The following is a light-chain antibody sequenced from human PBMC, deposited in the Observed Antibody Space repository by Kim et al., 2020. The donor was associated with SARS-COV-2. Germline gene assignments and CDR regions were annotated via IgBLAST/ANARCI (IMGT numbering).Light chain of an antibody. J-gene: IGLJ2*01. V-gene: IGLV1-47*01. CDR1: NSNIGSHY. Sequence: GQRVTISCSGRNSNIGSHYVYWYQQLPGTAPKLLIYNNNQRPSGVPDRFSGSKSGTSASLAISGLRSEDESDYYCAAWDDSLSGVFFGGGTQLTVL. CDR3: AAWDDSLSGVF. CDR2: NNN.